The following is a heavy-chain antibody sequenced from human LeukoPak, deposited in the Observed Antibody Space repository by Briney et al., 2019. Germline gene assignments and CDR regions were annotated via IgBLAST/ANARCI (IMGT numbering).Heavy chain of an antibody. Sequence: PSETLSLTCTVTGGSISSGNYFCTWIRQHPGNDLEWFGYIYHSGCTYSNPSLKSRVSISGDTSKNEFSLTLNSVTAADTAVYYRATASKESSGYFKYFVHWGQGSLVTVSS. D-gene: IGHD3-22*01. J-gene: IGHJ4*02. CDR2: IYHSGCT. V-gene: IGHV4-31*03. CDR1: GGSISSGNYF. CDR3: ATASKESSGYFKYFVH.